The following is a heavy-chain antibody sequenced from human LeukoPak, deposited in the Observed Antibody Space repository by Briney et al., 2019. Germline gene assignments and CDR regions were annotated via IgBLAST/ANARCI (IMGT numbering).Heavy chain of an antibody. V-gene: IGHV1-69*06. CDR3: ARVPLSGSRTYYFDY. D-gene: IGHD1-26*01. CDR1: GGTFSSYA. J-gene: IGHJ4*02. Sequence: SVKVSCKASGGTFSSYAISWVRQAPGQGLEWMGRIIPIFGTANYAQKFQGRVTITADKSASTAYMELSSLRSEDTAVYYCARVPLSGSRTYYFDYWGQGTLVTVSS. CDR2: IIPIFGTA.